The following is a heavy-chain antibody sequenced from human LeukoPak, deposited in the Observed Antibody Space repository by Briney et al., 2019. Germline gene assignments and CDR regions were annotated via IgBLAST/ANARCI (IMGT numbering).Heavy chain of an antibody. J-gene: IGHJ4*02. D-gene: IGHD3-9*01. Sequence: SETLSLTRTVSGDSITNSNFYWGWIRQSPGKGLEWIGSIFHSGKNNYNPSLKSRVTISVDTSKNQFYLRVRSVTAAETALYYCAGRGIVTGYFDFWGRGTLVTVSS. CDR1: GDSITNSNFY. CDR2: IFHSGKN. CDR3: AGRGIVTGYFDF. V-gene: IGHV4-39*01.